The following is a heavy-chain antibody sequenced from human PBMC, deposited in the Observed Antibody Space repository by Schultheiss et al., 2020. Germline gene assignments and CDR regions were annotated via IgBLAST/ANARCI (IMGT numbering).Heavy chain of an antibody. CDR1: GFTFNNAW. Sequence: GGSLRLSCAASGFTFNNAWMSWVRQAPGKGLEWVSAISGSGGSTYYADSVKGRFTISRDNAKNSLYLQMNSLRAEDTAVYYCARDRAGKTFDYWGQGTLVTVSS. D-gene: IGHD6-19*01. J-gene: IGHJ4*02. V-gene: IGHV3-11*04. CDR3: ARDRAGKTFDY. CDR2: ISGSGGST.